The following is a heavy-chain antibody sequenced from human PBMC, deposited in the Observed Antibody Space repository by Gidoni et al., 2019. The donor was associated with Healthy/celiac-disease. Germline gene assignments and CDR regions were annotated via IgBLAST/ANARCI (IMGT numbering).Heavy chain of an antibody. D-gene: IGHD3-10*01. V-gene: IGHV3-30*18. Sequence: QVQLVESGGGVVQPGRSLRLSCPASGFTFSSYGMHWVRQAPGKGLEWVAVISYDGSNKYYADSVKGRFTISRDNSKNTLYLQMNSLRAEDTAVYYCAKDYGPLGFDPWGQGTLVTVSS. CDR1: GFTFSSYG. J-gene: IGHJ5*02. CDR3: AKDYGPLGFDP. CDR2: ISYDGSNK.